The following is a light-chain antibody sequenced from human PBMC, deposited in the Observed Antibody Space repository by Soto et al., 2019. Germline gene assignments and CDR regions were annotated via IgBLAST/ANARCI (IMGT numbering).Light chain of an antibody. V-gene: IGKV3-20*01. Sequence: EIVLTQSPGTLPLSPGERATLSCRASQSVSSDNLAWYQQKRGQAPRLLMYGASSRATGIPDGVSGSGSGTDFALTISRLEPEDFAVYYCQQYGTAPIAFGQGSRLEIK. J-gene: IGKJ5*01. CDR3: QQYGTAPIA. CDR2: GAS. CDR1: QSVSSDN.